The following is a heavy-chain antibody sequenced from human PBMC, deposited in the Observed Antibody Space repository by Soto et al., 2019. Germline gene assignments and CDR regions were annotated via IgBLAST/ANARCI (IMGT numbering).Heavy chain of an antibody. V-gene: IGHV4-31*03. CDR3: ARTVGSGSPDFDY. D-gene: IGHD3-10*01. Sequence: SETLSLTCSFSCASITSDGYYWSWIRQFPGKGLEWIGHIYYSGNSYYNLSLGSRLLISVDTSKNQFSLKLSSVTAADTAVYYCARTVGSGSPDFDYWGQGILVTVSS. J-gene: IGHJ4*02. CDR2: IYYSGNS. CDR1: CASITSDGYY.